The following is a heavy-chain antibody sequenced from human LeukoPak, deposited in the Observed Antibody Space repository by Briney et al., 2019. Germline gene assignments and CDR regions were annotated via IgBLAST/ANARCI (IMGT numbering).Heavy chain of an antibody. CDR1: RFTFSSFE. V-gene: IGHV3-48*03. CDR2: ISSSGSTK. D-gene: IGHD6-19*01. CDR3: ARSGPYSSGWNRRAYFDY. J-gene: IGHJ4*02. Sequence: GGSLRLSCAASRFTFSSFEMNWVRQAPGKGLEWLSYISSSGSTKYYADSVRGRFTVSRDNANNSLYLQMISLTAEDTAVYYCARSGPYSSGWNRRAYFDYWGQGTLVTVSS.